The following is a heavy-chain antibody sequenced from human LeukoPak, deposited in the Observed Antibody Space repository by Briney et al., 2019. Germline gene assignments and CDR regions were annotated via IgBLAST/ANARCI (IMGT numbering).Heavy chain of an antibody. V-gene: IGHV3-7*01. CDR2: IKQDGSEK. D-gene: IGHD2-2*02. J-gene: IGHJ5*02. CDR3: ARDATSDTLGS. Sequence: GGSLRLSCAGSGFMFTRYWMSWVRQTPGKGLERVANIKQDGSEKYYVDSVKGRFTISRDNAKNSLYLQMNSLRVEDTAIYYCARDATSDTLGSWGQGTLVTVSS. CDR1: GFMFTRYW.